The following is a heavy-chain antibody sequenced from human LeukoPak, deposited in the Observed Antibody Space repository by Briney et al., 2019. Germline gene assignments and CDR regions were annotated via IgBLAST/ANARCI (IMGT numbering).Heavy chain of an antibody. CDR1: GFTFSSYW. Sequence: GGPLRLSCAASGFTFSSYWMSWPRQAPGKGLEWVASIKQDGSEKYYVDSVKGRFTISRDNAKNSLYLQMNSLRAEDTALYYCARAPGEGWFDPWGQGTLVTVSS. J-gene: IGHJ5*02. D-gene: IGHD4-17*01. CDR2: IKQDGSEK. V-gene: IGHV3-7*01. CDR3: ARAPGEGWFDP.